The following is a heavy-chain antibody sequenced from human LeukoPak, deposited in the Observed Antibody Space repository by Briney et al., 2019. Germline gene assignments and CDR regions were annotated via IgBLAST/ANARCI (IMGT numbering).Heavy chain of an antibody. CDR1: GFTFSSYW. V-gene: IGHV3-7*01. CDR2: IKQDGSEK. D-gene: IGHD6-6*01. CDR3: ARVPMIAARPRYFQH. J-gene: IGHJ1*01. Sequence: GGSLRLSCAASGFTFSSYWMSWVRQAPGKGLEWVANIKQDGSEKYYVDSVKGRFTISRDNAKNSLYLQMSSLRAEDTAVYYCARVPMIAARPRYFQHWGQGTLVTVSS.